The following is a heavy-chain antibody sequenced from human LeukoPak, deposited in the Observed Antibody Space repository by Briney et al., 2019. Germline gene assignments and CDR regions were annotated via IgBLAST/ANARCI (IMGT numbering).Heavy chain of an antibody. CDR2: ISDSGGST. CDR3: AKDEYYYDSSGYYVR. CDR1: GFTFNTYA. V-gene: IGHV3-23*01. Sequence: PGGSLRLSCAASGFTFNTYAMSWVRQAPGKGLEWVSAISDSGGSTYYADSVKGRFTISRDNSKNTLYLQMNSLRAEDTAVYYCAKDEYYYDSSGYYVRWGQGTLVTVSS. D-gene: IGHD3-22*01. J-gene: IGHJ4*02.